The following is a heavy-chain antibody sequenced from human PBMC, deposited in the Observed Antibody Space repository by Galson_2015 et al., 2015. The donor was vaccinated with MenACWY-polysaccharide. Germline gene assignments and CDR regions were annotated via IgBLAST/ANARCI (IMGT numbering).Heavy chain of an antibody. CDR3: VRDPVRRYDY. V-gene: IGHV3-7*01. CDR2: IKQDGSEK. Sequence: SLRLSCAASGFSFDRYWMTWVRQPPGKGPEWVASIKQDGSEKYYVDSVVGRFTISRDNRKNLLYLQMSSLRAEDTAVYYCVRDPVRRYDYWGQGTLVTVSS. D-gene: IGHD3-16*01. CDR1: GFSFDRYW. J-gene: IGHJ4*02.